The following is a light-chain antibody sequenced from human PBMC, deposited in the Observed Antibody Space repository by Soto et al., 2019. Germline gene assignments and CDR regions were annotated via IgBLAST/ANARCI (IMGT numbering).Light chain of an antibody. Sequence: EIVITQTPATLSVSPGVRATLSCRASQSVSSNLAWYQQKPGQAPRLLIYGASTRATGIPARFSGSGSGTEFTLTISSLQSEDFAVYYCQQSNNWPPMYTFGQGTKLEIK. CDR2: GAS. CDR1: QSVSSN. CDR3: QQSNNWPPMYT. J-gene: IGKJ2*01. V-gene: IGKV3-15*01.